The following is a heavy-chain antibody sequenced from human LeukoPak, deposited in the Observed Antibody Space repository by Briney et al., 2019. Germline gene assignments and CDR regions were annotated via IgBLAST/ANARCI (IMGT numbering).Heavy chain of an antibody. Sequence: GGSLRLSCAASGFSSNTYWMRWVRQAPGTGLVWVSRINGDGSSTSYADFVKGRFTISRDNAKNTLYLQMNSLRAEETAIYYCARDKGYSIDQWGQGTLVTVSS. CDR1: GFSSNTYW. J-gene: IGHJ5*02. CDR3: ARDKGYSIDQ. D-gene: IGHD5-18*01. CDR2: INGDGSST. V-gene: IGHV3-74*01.